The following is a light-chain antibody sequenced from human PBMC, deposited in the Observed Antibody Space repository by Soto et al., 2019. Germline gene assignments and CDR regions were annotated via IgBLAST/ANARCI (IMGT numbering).Light chain of an antibody. J-gene: IGKJ1*01. CDR2: AAS. V-gene: IGKV1-9*01. CDR1: QGISSY. Sequence: IQLTQSPSSLSASVGDRVTITCRASQGISSYLAWYQQKPGKAPKLLVYAASTLQSGVPSRFSGSGSGTDFTLTISSLQPEDFAVYYCQQRSHWPRTFGQGTKVDNK. CDR3: QQRSHWPRT.